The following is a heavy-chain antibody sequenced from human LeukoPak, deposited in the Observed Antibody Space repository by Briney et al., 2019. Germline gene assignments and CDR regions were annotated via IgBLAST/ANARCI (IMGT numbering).Heavy chain of an antibody. CDR3: AKVGSLAAAGPFDS. Sequence: GGSLRLSCAASGFSFSSFVMHWVRQAPGKGLEWVAVISSDGRNIYYADSAKGRFTISRDNPKNTMYLQMDSLRPEDTAMFYCAKVGSLAAAGPFDSWGQGTLVTVSS. CDR1: GFSFSSFV. J-gene: IGHJ4*02. V-gene: IGHV3-30*04. D-gene: IGHD6-13*01. CDR2: ISSDGRNI.